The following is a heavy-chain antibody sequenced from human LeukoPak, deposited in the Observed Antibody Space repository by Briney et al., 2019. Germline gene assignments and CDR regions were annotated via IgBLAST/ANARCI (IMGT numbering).Heavy chain of an antibody. D-gene: IGHD3-16*01. CDR1: GFTFSLYW. V-gene: IGHV3-7*03. J-gene: IGHJ4*02. Sequence: GGSLRLSCVVSGFTFSLYWMNWVRQAPGKGLEWVANIKQDGSEEYYVDSVKGRFTISRDNAKNSLYLQMNSLRAEDTAVYYCAGGWDPFDYWGQGTLVTVSS. CDR2: IKQDGSEE. CDR3: AGGWDPFDY.